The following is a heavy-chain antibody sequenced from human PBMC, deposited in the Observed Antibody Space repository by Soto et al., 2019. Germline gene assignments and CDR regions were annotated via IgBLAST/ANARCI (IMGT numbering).Heavy chain of an antibody. V-gene: IGHV4-31*03. CDR2: IYYSGST. D-gene: IGHD1-26*01. Sequence: QVQLQESGPGLVKPSQTLSLTCTVSGGSISSGGYYWRWIRQHPGKGLEWIGYIYYSGSTYYNPSLKSRVTISVDTSKNQFSLKLSSVTAADTAVYYCARWGERVWWRSIGMDVWGQGTTVTVSS. J-gene: IGHJ6*02. CDR3: ARWGERVWWRSIGMDV. CDR1: GGSISSGGYY.